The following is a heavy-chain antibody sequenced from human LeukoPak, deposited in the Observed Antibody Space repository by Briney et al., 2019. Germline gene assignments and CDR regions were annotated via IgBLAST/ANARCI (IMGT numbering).Heavy chain of an antibody. V-gene: IGHV4-59*01. CDR2: IYYSAST. CDR1: GGSISSYY. Sequence: SETLSLTCTVSGGSISSYYWSWIRQPPGKGLEWIGYIYYSASTNSTPSLNPRVTISVATSKNQFSLKLSSVPAADTAVYYCARGPYYYDSSGDWGQGTLVTVSS. CDR3: ARGPYYYDSSGD. D-gene: IGHD3-22*01. J-gene: IGHJ4*02.